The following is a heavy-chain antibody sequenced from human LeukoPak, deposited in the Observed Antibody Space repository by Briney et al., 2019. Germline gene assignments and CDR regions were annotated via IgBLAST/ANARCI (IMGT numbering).Heavy chain of an antibody. Sequence: PSETLSLTCAVYGGSFSGYYWSWIRQPPGKGLEWIGEINHSGSTNYNPSLKSRVTISVDTSKNQFSLKLSSVTAADTAVYYCARRAGSYWGQGNLVTASS. V-gene: IGHV4-34*01. CDR1: GGSFSGYY. CDR3: ARRAGSY. J-gene: IGHJ4*02. CDR2: INHSGST.